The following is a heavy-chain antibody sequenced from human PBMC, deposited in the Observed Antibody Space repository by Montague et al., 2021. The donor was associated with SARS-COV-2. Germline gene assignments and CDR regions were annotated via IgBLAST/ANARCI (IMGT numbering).Heavy chain of an antibody. D-gene: IGHD2-2*01. Sequence: SLRLSCAASGFAFNNFAMTWVRQAPGKGLEWVSSISSSSSYIYYADSVKGRFTISRDNAKNSLYLQMNSLRAEDTAVYYCASYQNYYYYYGMDVWGQGTTVTVSS. CDR1: GFAFNNFA. CDR2: ISSSSSYI. CDR3: ASYQNYYYYYGMDV. J-gene: IGHJ6*02. V-gene: IGHV3-21*01.